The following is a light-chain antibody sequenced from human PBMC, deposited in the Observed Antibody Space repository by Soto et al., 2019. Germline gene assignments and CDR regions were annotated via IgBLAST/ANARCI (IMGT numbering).Light chain of an antibody. Sequence: EIVLRQSLGTLSLSPGQSSTFSGLASQSVSSKLAWYQQRPAQAHTLLIYSASTRATGIPDRFSGSGSGTEFTLTIRRLQSEDLAVYYCHQYNHWLTWTGGQGNQVAI. V-gene: IGKV3-15*01. CDR2: SAS. CDR3: HQYNHWLTWT. J-gene: IGKJ1*01. CDR1: QSVSSK.